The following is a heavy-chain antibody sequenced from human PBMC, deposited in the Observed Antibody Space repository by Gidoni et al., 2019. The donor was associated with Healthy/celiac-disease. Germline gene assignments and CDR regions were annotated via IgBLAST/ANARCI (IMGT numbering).Heavy chain of an antibody. Sequence: EVQLVASGGGLVQPGRSLRLSCAASGFTFDDYAMHWVRQAPGKGLEWVSGISGNSGSIGYADSVKGRFTISRDNAKNSLYLQMNSLRAEDTALYYCAKDFDVPSVAGMVYGMDVWGQGTTVTVSS. V-gene: IGHV3-9*01. CDR1: GFTFDDYA. J-gene: IGHJ6*02. D-gene: IGHD6-19*01. CDR3: AKDFDVPSVAGMVYGMDV. CDR2: ISGNSGSI.